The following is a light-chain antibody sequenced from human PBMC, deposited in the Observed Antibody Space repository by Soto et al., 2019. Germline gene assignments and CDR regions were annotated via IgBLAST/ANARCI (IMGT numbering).Light chain of an antibody. CDR1: QNINNNY. CDR3: QQYGMSPGT. V-gene: IGKV3-20*01. J-gene: IGKJ1*01. CDR2: GAS. Sequence: EIVLTQSPGTLSLSPGERATLSCRASQNINNNYLAWYQQKPGQAPRLLINGASSRAADLPDRFSGSGSGTDFTLTISRLEPEDFAVYYYQQYGMSPGTFGQGTKVEIK.